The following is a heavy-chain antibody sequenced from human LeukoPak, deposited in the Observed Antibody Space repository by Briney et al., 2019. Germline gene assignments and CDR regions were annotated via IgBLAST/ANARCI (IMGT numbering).Heavy chain of an antibody. D-gene: IGHD3-22*01. V-gene: IGHV3-30*18. Sequence: GGSLRLSCAASGFTFSSYGMHWVRQAPGKGLEWVAVISYDGSNKYYADSVKGRFTISRDNSKNTLYLQMDSLRAEDTAVYYCANAPPYYYDSSDFHVGDYWGQGTLVTVSS. J-gene: IGHJ4*02. CDR1: GFTFSSYG. CDR2: ISYDGSNK. CDR3: ANAPPYYYDSSDFHVGDY.